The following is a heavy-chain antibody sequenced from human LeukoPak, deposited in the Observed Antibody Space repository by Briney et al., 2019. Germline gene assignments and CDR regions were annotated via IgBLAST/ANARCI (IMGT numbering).Heavy chain of an antibody. CDR3: AKEVVVPAALTYYYYYYMDV. Sequence: GGSLRLSCAISGFTSSNLEMSWVRQAPGKGLEWVAFIRYDGSNKYYADSVKGRFTISRDNSKNTLYLQMNSLRAEDTAVYYCAKEVVVPAALTYYYYYYMDVWGKGTTVTISS. V-gene: IGHV3-30*02. D-gene: IGHD2-2*01. J-gene: IGHJ6*03. CDR2: IRYDGSNK. CDR1: GFTSSNLE.